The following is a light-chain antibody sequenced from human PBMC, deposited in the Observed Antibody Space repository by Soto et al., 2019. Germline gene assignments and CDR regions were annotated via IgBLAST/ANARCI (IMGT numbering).Light chain of an antibody. V-gene: IGKV3-15*01. CDR1: QSVSNN. Sequence: ILMAQSPATLSVSPGERVTLSCRASQSVSNNLAWYQQKPGRAPRLLIYAASTRATGIPDKFSGSGSGTEFTLIISSLQSEDCAVYYCQQYNNWPGTFGQGTKVEIK. J-gene: IGKJ1*01. CDR3: QQYNNWPGT. CDR2: AAS.